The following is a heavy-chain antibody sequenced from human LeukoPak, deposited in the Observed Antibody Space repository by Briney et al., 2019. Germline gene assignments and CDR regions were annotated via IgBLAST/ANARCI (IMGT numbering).Heavy chain of an antibody. J-gene: IGHJ4*02. V-gene: IGHV3-23*01. CDR1: GFAFSSYA. CDR3: AKVPPGYDSRPRTTFDY. D-gene: IGHD3-22*01. CDR2: ISGSGGST. Sequence: GGSLRLSCAASGFAFSSYAMNWVRQAPGKGLEWVSAISGSGGSTYYADSVTGRFTISRDNSKNTLYLQMNSLRAEDTAVYYCAKVPPGYDSRPRTTFDYWGQGTLVTVSS.